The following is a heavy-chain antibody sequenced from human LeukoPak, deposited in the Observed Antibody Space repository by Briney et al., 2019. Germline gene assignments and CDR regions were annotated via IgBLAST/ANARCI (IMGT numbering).Heavy chain of an antibody. J-gene: IGHJ4*02. Sequence: HPGGSLRLSCAASGFTFGSYEMNWVRQAPGKGLEWVSYISSGSIIYYADSVKGRFTISRDNAKNSLYLQMNSLRAEDTAVYYCAREVLGYCSGGSCYAWDYWGQGTLVTVSS. D-gene: IGHD2-15*01. CDR3: AREVLGYCSGGSCYAWDY. CDR1: GFTFGSYE. CDR2: ISSGSII. V-gene: IGHV3-48*03.